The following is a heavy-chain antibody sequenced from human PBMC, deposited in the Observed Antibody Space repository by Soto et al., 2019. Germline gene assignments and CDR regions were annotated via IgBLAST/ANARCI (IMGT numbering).Heavy chain of an antibody. CDR1: GYTFTSYD. CDR2: MNPNSGNT. Sequence: ASVKVSCKASGYTFTSYDINWVRQATGQGLEWMGWMNPNSGNTGYAQKFQGRVTMTRKTSISKAYMELSSLRSEDTAVYYCARGRAPTNYGDYVHWGQGTLVPFSP. CDR3: ARGRAPTNYGDYVH. J-gene: IGHJ4*02. D-gene: IGHD4-17*01. V-gene: IGHV1-8*01.